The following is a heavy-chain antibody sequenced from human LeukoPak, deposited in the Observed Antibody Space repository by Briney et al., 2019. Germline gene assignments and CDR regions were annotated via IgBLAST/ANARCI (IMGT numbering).Heavy chain of an antibody. CDR2: IYTSGST. D-gene: IGHD3-3*01. V-gene: IGHV4-4*09. Sequence: SETLSLTCTVSGGSISSHYWSWIRQPPGKGLEWIGYIYTSGSTNYNPSLKSRVTISVDTSKNQFSLKLSSVTAADTAVYYCARLKNYDFWSGYYFDYWGQGTLVTVSS. J-gene: IGHJ4*02. CDR3: ARLKNYDFWSGYYFDY. CDR1: GGSISSHY.